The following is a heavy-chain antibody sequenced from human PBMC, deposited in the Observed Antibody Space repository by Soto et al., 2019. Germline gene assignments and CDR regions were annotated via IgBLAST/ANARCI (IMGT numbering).Heavy chain of an antibody. V-gene: IGHV4-28*01. CDR3: ARNRYCSSTSCYEVDY. D-gene: IGHD2-2*01. J-gene: IGHJ4*02. CDR2: IDYSGST. CDR1: GYSISSSNW. Sequence: QVQLQESGPGLVKPSDTLSLTCAVSGYSISSSNWWGWIRQPPGKGLEWIGYIDYSGSTYYTPSLKSRVTMSVDTSKNQFSLKLSSVTAVDTAVYYCARNRYCSSTSCYEVDYWGQGTLVTVSS.